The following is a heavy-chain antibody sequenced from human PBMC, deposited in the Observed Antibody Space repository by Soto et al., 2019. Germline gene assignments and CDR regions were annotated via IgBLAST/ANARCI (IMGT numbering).Heavy chain of an antibody. CDR1: EFTFSTYG. D-gene: IGHD3-22*01. CDR2: IWSEGSNK. V-gene: IGHV3-33*01. J-gene: IGHJ4*02. CDR3: ARYYYDSSGYYPL. Sequence: QVQLVESGGAVFQPGSSRRPSCQPPEFTFSTYGMHWARKAPGKGRDWVAVIWSEGSNKYYADSVKGRFTISRDNSKNTLYLQMNSLRAEDTAVYYCARYYYDSSGYYPLWGQGTLVTVSS.